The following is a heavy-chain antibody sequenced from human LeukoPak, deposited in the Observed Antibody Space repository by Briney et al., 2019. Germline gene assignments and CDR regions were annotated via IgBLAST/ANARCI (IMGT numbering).Heavy chain of an antibody. Sequence: PSETLSLTCAVYGGSFSGYYWSWIRQPPGKGLEWIGEINHSGSTNYNPSLKSRVTISVDTSKNQFSLKLSSVTAADTAVYYCARGEYSSSRAAWFDPWGQGTLVTVSS. V-gene: IGHV4-34*01. D-gene: IGHD6-6*01. CDR1: GGSFSGYY. J-gene: IGHJ5*02. CDR2: INHSGST. CDR3: ARGEYSSSRAAWFDP.